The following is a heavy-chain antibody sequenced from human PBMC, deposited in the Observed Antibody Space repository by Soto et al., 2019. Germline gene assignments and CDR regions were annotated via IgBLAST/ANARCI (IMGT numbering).Heavy chain of an antibody. CDR1: GGSISSSSYY. Sequence: QLQLQESGPGLVKPSETLSLTCTVSGGSISSSSYYWDWLRQPPGKGLEWIGSIYYSGSTSYNTSLTSRVTISVDTSMNQFSLKLSSVTAADTAVYFCATSRPWGELRAGWFDPWGQGTLVTVSS. V-gene: IGHV4-39*01. CDR3: ATSRPWGELRAGWFDP. J-gene: IGHJ5*02. D-gene: IGHD3-16*01. CDR2: IYYSGST.